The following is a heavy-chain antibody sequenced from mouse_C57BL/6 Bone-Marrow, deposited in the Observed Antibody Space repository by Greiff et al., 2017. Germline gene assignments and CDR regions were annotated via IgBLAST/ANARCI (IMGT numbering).Heavy chain of an antibody. J-gene: IGHJ3*01. CDR1: GYTFTSYW. V-gene: IGHV1-74*01. CDR3: AITGVADRC. Sequence: QVQLQQPGAELVKPGASVKVSCKASGYTFTSYWMHWVKQRPGQGLEWIGRINPSDSDTNYNQKFKGKATLTVDKSSSTAYMRLSSLTSEDSAVYYCAITGVADRCWGQGTLVTVAA. CDR2: INPSDSDT.